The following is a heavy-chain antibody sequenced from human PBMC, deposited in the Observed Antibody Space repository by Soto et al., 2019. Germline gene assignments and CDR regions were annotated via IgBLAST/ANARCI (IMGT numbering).Heavy chain of an antibody. CDR2: IKQDGSEK. Sequence: EVQLVESGGGLVQPGGSLRLSCAASGFTFSSYWMSWVRQAPGKGLEWVANIKQDGSEKYYVDSVKGRFTISRDNAKNSLYLQMNSLRAEDTAVYYCARDQSVVVAARKALDYFDYWGQGTLVTVSS. J-gene: IGHJ4*02. CDR1: GFTFSSYW. D-gene: IGHD2-15*01. CDR3: ARDQSVVVAARKALDYFDY. V-gene: IGHV3-7*03.